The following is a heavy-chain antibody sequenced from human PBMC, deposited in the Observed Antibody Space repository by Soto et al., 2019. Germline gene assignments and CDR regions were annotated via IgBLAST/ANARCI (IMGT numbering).Heavy chain of an antibody. J-gene: IGHJ6*02. D-gene: IGHD4-17*01. CDR1: GGSISSSSYY. Sequence: QLQLQESGPGLVKPSETLSLTCTVSGGSISSSSYYWGWIRQPPGKGLEWIGSIYYSGSTYYNPSLKSRVTRSVDTSKRQFSMKLSPVTAPDAAVNYCASNNMNTVTNSIHGNYGRDAWGQGTTVTVSS. CDR3: ASNNMNTVTNSIHGNYGRDA. CDR2: IYYSGST. V-gene: IGHV4-39*01.